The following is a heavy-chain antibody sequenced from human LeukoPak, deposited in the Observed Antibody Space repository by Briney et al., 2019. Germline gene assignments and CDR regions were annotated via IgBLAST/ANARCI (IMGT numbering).Heavy chain of an antibody. D-gene: IGHD3-16*02. Sequence: GGSLRLSCAASGFSFDDYSMHWVRQGPGKSLEWVSVISGSGGSTYYADSVKGRFTISRDNSKNTLYLQMYSLRAEDTAVYYCAKEYRSYFDYWGQGTLVTVSS. V-gene: IGHV3-23*01. CDR1: GFSFDDYS. CDR3: AKEYRSYFDY. J-gene: IGHJ4*02. CDR2: ISGSGGST.